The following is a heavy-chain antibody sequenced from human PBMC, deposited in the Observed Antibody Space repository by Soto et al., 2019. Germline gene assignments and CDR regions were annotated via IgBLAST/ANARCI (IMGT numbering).Heavy chain of an antibody. D-gene: IGHD2-15*01. CDR2: IYYSGST. J-gene: IGHJ1*01. V-gene: IGHV4-39*07. CDR1: GGSISSSSYY. CDR3: ARDGHYCSGGSCHVEYFQH. Sequence: SETLSLTCTVSGGSISSSSYYWGWIRQPPGKGLEWIGSIYYSGSTYYNPSLKSRVTISVDTSKNQFSLKLSSVTAADTAVYYCARDGHYCSGGSCHVEYFQHWGQGTLVTVSS.